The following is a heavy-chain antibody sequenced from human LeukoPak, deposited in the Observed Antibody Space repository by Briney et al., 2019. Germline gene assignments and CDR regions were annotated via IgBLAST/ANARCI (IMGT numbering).Heavy chain of an antibody. Sequence: PSETLSLTCTVSGYSISSGYYWGWIRQPPGKGLEWIGSIYHSGSTYYNPSLKSRVTISVDTSKNQFSLKLSSVTAADTAVYYCARGPGVYYFDYWGQGTLVTVSS. CDR2: IYHSGST. V-gene: IGHV4-38-2*02. J-gene: IGHJ4*02. CDR1: GYSISSGYY. CDR3: ARGPGVYYFDY. D-gene: IGHD2-8*01.